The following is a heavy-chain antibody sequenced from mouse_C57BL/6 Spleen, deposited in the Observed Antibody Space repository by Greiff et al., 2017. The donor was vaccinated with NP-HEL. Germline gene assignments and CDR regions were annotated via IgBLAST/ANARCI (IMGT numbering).Heavy chain of an antibody. J-gene: IGHJ1*03. CDR1: GYAFSSSW. CDR3: ARKREYGGRGYFDV. V-gene: IGHV1-82*01. Sequence: QVQLKQSGPELVKPGASVKISCKASGYAFSSSWMNWVKQRPGKGLEWIGRIYPGDGDTNYNGKFKGKATLTADKSSSTAYMQLSSLTSEDSAVYFCARKREYGGRGYFDVWGTGTTVTVSS. D-gene: IGHD1-1*02. CDR2: IYPGDGDT.